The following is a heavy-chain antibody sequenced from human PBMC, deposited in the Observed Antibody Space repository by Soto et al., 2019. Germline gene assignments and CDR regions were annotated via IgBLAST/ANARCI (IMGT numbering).Heavy chain of an antibody. D-gene: IGHD6-19*01. CDR3: ARSSGWYEAEACDM. CDR1: GFTFGDYE. V-gene: IGHV3-11*01. Sequence: QVQLVESGGGLVQPGGSLRLSCAASGFTFGDYEMSWIRQAAGKGPEWVSFLSRSGYTIYYADSVKGRFSISRDNAENSLYLQMESLRVEETATYFCARSSGWYEAEACDMWGQGTMFTVS. CDR2: LSRSGYTI. J-gene: IGHJ3*02.